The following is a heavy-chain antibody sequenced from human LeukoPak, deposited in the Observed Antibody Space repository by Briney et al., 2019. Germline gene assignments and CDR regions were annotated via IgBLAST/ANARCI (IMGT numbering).Heavy chain of an antibody. CDR3: ARDYSPPDYYDSSGYPNWYFDL. V-gene: IGHV4-4*07. Sequence: SETLSLTCTVSGGSISSYYWSWIRQPAGKGLEWIGRIYTSGSTNYNPSLKSRVTISVDTSKNQFSLKLSSVTAADTAVYYCARDYSPPDYYDSSGYPNWYFDLWGRGTLVTVSS. D-gene: IGHD3-22*01. CDR1: GGSISSYY. CDR2: IYTSGST. J-gene: IGHJ2*01.